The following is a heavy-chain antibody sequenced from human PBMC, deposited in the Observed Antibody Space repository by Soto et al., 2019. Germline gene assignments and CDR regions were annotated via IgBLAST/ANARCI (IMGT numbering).Heavy chain of an antibody. V-gene: IGHV1-18*01. CDR2: ISAYNGNT. Sequence: GASVKVSCKASGYTFTSYGISWVRQAPGQGLEWMGWISAYNGNTNYAQKLQGRVTMTTDTSTSTAYMELRSLRSDDTAVYYCARDRRGNWNEVSPFDYWGQGTLVTVSS. J-gene: IGHJ4*02. CDR3: ARDRRGNWNEVSPFDY. CDR1: GYTFTSYG. D-gene: IGHD1-20*01.